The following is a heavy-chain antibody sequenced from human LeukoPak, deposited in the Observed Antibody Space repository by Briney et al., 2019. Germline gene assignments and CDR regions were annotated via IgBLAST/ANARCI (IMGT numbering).Heavy chain of an antibody. CDR2: IYYSGST. CDR1: GGSISSSSYY. V-gene: IGHV4-39*07. J-gene: IGHJ4*02. CDR3: ARDVPVAGSYYFDY. Sequence: SETLSLTCSVSGGSISSSSYYWGWIRQPPGKGLEWIGSIYYSGSTYYNPSLKSRVTISVDTSKNQFSLKLSSVTAADTAVYYCARDVPVAGSYYFDYWGQGTLVTVSS. D-gene: IGHD6-19*01.